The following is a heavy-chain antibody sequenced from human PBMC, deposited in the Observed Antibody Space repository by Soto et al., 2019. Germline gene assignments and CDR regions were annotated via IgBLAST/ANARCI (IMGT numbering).Heavy chain of an antibody. CDR2: IYPGDSDT. CDR1: GYSFTSYW. V-gene: IGHV5-51*01. J-gene: IGHJ4*02. CDR3: ARLKRDGYNYSPLYY. D-gene: IGHD5-12*01. Sequence: PGESLKISCKGSGYSFTSYWIGWVRQMPGKGLEWMGIIYPGDSDTRYSPSFQGQVTISADKSISTAYLQWSSLKASDTAMYHCARLKRDGYNYSPLYYWGQGTLVTVSS.